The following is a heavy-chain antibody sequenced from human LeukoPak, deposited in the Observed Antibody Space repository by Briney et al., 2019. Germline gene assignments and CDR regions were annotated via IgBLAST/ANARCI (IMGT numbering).Heavy chain of an antibody. CDR1: GYTFTGYY. V-gene: IGHV1-2*02. J-gene: IGHJ4*02. CDR2: INPNSGGT. Sequence: GASVKVSCKASGYTFTGYYMHWVRQAPGQGIEWMGWINPNSGGTNYAQKFQGRVTMTRDTSISTAYMELSRLRSDDTAVYYCASSDGYYYDSSGYSDYWGQGTLVTVSS. D-gene: IGHD3-22*01. CDR3: ASSDGYYYDSSGYSDY.